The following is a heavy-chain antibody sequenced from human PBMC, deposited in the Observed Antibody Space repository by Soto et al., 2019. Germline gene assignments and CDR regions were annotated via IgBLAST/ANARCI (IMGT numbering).Heavy chain of an antibody. D-gene: IGHD3-9*01. CDR2: IYYSGST. CDR1: GGSISSSSYY. CDR3: ARHDWAKPFDY. Sequence: SETLSLTCTVSGGSISSSSYYRGWIRQPPGKGLEWIGSIYYSGSTYYNPSLKSRVTISVDTSKNQFSLKLSSVTAADTAVYYCARHDWAKPFDYWGQGILVTVSS. V-gene: IGHV4-39*01. J-gene: IGHJ4*02.